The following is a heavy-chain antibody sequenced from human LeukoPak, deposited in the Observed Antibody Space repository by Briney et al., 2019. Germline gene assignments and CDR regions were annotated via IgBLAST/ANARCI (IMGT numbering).Heavy chain of an antibody. CDR1: GGSFSGYY. CDR3: ASRGDYDILTGYSSLGFTFDY. D-gene: IGHD3-9*01. Sequence: SETLSLTCAVYGGSFSGYYWSWIRQPPGKGLEWIGEINHSGSTNYNPSLKSRVTISVDTSKNQLSLKLSSVTAADTAVYYCASRGDYDILTGYSSLGFTFDYWGQGTLVTVSS. V-gene: IGHV4-34*01. CDR2: INHSGST. J-gene: IGHJ4*02.